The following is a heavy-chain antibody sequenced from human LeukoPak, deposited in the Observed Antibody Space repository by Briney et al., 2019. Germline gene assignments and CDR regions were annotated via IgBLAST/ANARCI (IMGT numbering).Heavy chain of an antibody. Sequence: PSETLSLTCTVSGGSVSSHYRSWIRQPPGKGLEWIGYIYYSRSTIYSPSLQGRVTIKIDTSKNQFSLNLSSVTAADTAVYYCARSGEGGAYWGQGTLVTVSS. V-gene: IGHV4-59*02. CDR1: GGSVSSHY. J-gene: IGHJ4*02. CDR3: ARSGEGGAY. D-gene: IGHD2-15*01. CDR2: IYYSRST.